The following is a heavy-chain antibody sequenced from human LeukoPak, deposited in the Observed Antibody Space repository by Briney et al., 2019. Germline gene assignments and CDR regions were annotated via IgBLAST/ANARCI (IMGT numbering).Heavy chain of an antibody. D-gene: IGHD2-15*01. J-gene: IGHJ6*02. V-gene: IGHV4-4*09. CDR3: ARHTCSSGRCYNYYHYGMDV. CDR2: LYTSAST. CDR1: GGSISSYY. Sequence: SETLSLTCTVSGGSISSYYWSWIRQPPGKGLEWIGYLYTSASTNYNPSLKSRVTISLDTSTKQFSLKLSSVTAADTAVYYCARHTCSSGRCYNYYHYGMDVWGQGTTVTVSS.